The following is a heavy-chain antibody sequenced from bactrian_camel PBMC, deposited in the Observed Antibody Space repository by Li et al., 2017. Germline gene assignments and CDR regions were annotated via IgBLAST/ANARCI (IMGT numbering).Heavy chain of an antibody. D-gene: IGHD1*01. Sequence: HVQLVESGGGSVQAGGSLRVSCLVSGLTYTMSEYRFGWFRQAPGKEREGVAAFGRDGSTSYAGSVKGRFTISRDNAKNTMYLQMDNLKPEDSAMYYCAAAPSLAQPCSGHSDIGDFTYWGQGTQVTVS. CDR1: GLTYTMSEYR. V-gene: IGHV3S63*01. CDR2: FGRDGST. J-gene: IGHJ4*01. CDR3: AAAPSLAQPCSGHSDIGDFTY.